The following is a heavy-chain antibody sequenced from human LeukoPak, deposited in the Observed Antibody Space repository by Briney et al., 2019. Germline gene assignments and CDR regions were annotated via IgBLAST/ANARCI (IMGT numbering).Heavy chain of an antibody. J-gene: IGHJ6*02. D-gene: IGHD2-2*02. V-gene: IGHV4-31*03. CDR2: IYYSGST. CDR1: GGSISSGGYY. Sequence: PSGTLSLTCTVSGGSISSGGYYWSWIRQHPGKGLEWIGYIYYSGSTYYNPSLKSRVTISVDTSKNQFSLKLSSVTAADTAVYYCARHCSSTSCYTVPNYYYYYGMDVWGQGTTVTVSS. CDR3: ARHCSSTSCYTVPNYYYYYGMDV.